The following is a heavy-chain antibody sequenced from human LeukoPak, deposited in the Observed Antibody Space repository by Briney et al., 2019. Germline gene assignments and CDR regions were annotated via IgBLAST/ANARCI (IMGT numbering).Heavy chain of an antibody. Sequence: PGGSLRLSCAASGFTFSSYWMSWVRQAPGKGLEWVANIKQDGSEKYYVDSVKGRFTISRDNAKNPLFLQMNSLRAEDTAVYFCAISATARGGFDFWGQGTLVTVSS. J-gene: IGHJ4*02. CDR3: AISATARGGFDF. CDR2: IKQDGSEK. CDR1: GFTFSSYW. D-gene: IGHD6-25*01. V-gene: IGHV3-7*01.